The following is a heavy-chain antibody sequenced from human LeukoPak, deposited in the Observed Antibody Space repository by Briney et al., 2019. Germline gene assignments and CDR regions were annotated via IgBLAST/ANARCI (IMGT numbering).Heavy chain of an antibody. D-gene: IGHD5-12*01. CDR1: GGTFSSYA. V-gene: IGHV1-69*13. Sequence: ASVKVSCKASGGTFSSYAISWVRQAPGQGLEWMGGIIPIFGTANYAQKFQGRVTITADESTSTAYMELSSLRSEDTAVYYCASAGYGVHGPLDLDYWGQGTLVTVSS. CDR3: ASAGYGVHGPLDLDY. CDR2: IIPIFGTA. J-gene: IGHJ4*02.